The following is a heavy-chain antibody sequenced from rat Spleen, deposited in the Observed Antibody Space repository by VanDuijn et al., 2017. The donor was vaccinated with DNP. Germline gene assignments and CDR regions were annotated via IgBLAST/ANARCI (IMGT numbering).Heavy chain of an antibody. CDR1: GFTFSDYY. J-gene: IGHJ3*01. V-gene: IGHV5-20*01. CDR2: IGYDGDSN. D-gene: IGHD1-1*01. Sequence: EVQLVESGGDLVQPGRSLKLSCAASGFTFSDYYMAWVRQTPTEGLAWVAYIGYDGDSNYNGDSVQGRFTISRDRAKTTLFLQMSSLRSEDTATYYCAVYFYSGDNWFGYWGQGTLVTVSS. CDR3: AVYFYSGDNWFGY.